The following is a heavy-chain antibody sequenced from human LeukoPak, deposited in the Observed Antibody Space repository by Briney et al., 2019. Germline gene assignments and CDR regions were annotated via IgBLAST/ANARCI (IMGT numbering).Heavy chain of an antibody. CDR2: INSDGSST. CDR3: ARDSYGSSGYLN. D-gene: IGHD3-22*01. V-gene: IGHV3-74*01. CDR1: GFTFRNYW. Sequence: GGSLRLSCAASGFTFRNYWMHWIRQAPGKGLVWVSRINSDGSSTSYADSVKGRFTISRDNAKNTLYLQMNSLRAEDTAVYYCARDSYGSSGYLNWGQGTLVTVSS. J-gene: IGHJ4*02.